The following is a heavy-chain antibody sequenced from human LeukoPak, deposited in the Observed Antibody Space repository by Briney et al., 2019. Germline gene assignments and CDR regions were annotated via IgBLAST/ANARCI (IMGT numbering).Heavy chain of an antibody. D-gene: IGHD1-7*01. CDR2: IIPIFGTA. V-gene: IGHV1-69*13. Sequence: GASVKVSCKASGGTFSSYAISWVRQAPGQGLEWMGGIIPIFGTANYAQKFQGRVTITADESTSTAYMELSSLRSEDTAVYYCARGVDNWNYEDYWGQGTLVTVSS. J-gene: IGHJ4*02. CDR3: ARGVDNWNYEDY. CDR1: GGTFSSYA.